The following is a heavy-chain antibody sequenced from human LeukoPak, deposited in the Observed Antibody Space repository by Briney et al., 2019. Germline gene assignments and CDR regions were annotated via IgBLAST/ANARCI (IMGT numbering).Heavy chain of an antibody. J-gene: IGHJ5*02. V-gene: IGHV5-51*01. CDR1: GYSFTSYW. CDR3: ARHRRYCSGGSCTINWFDP. D-gene: IGHD2-15*01. Sequence: GESLRISCKGSGYSFTSYWIGWVRQMPGKGLEWMGIIYPGDSDTRYSPSFQGQVTISADKSISTAYLQWSSLKASDTAMYYCARHRRYCSGGSCTINWFDPWGQGTLVTVSS. CDR2: IYPGDSDT.